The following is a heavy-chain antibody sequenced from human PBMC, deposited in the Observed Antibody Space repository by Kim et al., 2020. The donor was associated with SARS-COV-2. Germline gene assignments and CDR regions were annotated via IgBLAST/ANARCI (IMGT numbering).Heavy chain of an antibody. V-gene: IGHV5-51*01. D-gene: IGHD5-18*01. Sequence: PSFQGQVTISADKSISTAYLQWSSLKASDTAMYYCARLWDPRYGRLFDPWGQGTLVTVSS. CDR3: ARLWDPRYGRLFDP. J-gene: IGHJ5*02.